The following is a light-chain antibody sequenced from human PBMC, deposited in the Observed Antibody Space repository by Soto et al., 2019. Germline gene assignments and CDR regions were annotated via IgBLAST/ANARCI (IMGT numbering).Light chain of an antibody. CDR1: QSLLFSSNNKDY. Sequence: DSVRSQSPDSLAVSVGERGTINCKSNQSLLFSSNNKDYLAWYQQKTGQPPKLLIYWASSRQSGVPDRFSGSGSGTDFTLTISSLRSEDVAAYYCQQYYSTPLTFGGGTKVDI. CDR2: WAS. J-gene: IGKJ4*01. CDR3: QQYYSTPLT. V-gene: IGKV4-1*01.